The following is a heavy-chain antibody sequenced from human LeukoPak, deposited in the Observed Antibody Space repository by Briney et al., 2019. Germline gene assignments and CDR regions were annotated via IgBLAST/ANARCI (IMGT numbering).Heavy chain of an antibody. V-gene: IGHV3-23*01. Sequence: GGSLRLSCAASGFTFSTYTMYWVRHPPGKRLEWVSIIGSSGGGIHYADSVKGRFTISRDNSKNALYLQVNSLRVEDTAVYYCAIDPNWGTHSWGQGVLVTVSS. CDR1: GFTFSTYT. D-gene: IGHD7-27*01. CDR3: AIDPNWGTHS. CDR2: IGSSGGGI. J-gene: IGHJ4*02.